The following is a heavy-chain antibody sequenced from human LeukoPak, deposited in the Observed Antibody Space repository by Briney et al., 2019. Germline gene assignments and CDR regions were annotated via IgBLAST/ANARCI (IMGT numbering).Heavy chain of an antibody. D-gene: IGHD2-21*01. CDR1: GFTFSSYG. Sequence: GGSLRLSCAASGFTFSSYGMSWVRQAPGKGLEWVANIKQDGSEKYYVDSVRGRFTISRDNSKNSFYLQMSSLRAEDTGVFYCARDVAYSAFDYWGQGTLVTVSS. V-gene: IGHV3-7*01. CDR3: ARDVAYSAFDY. CDR2: IKQDGSEK. J-gene: IGHJ4*02.